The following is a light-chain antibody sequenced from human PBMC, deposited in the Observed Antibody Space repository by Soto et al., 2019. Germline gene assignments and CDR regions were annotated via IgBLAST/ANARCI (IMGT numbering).Light chain of an antibody. CDR1: QSFSSTY. J-gene: IGKJ5*01. V-gene: IGKV3-20*01. CDR3: QQYSSSPIT. CDR2: GAS. Sequence: IVLTQSPGTLSLSPGERATLSCRASQSFSSTYLAWYQQKPGQAHRLLIYGASSRATGIPDRFSGGGSGTDFSLTISRLDPEEFAVYYCQQYSSSPITVGQGTRLEIK.